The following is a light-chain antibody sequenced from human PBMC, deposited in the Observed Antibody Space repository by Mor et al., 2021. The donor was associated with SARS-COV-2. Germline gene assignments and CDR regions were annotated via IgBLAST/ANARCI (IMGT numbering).Light chain of an antibody. CDR3: QAWDNFGV. Sequence: QKPGQSPLLVIYQDNKRPSGIPERFSGSNSGNTATLTISGTQAMDEADYYCQAWDNFGVFGGGTKLT. J-gene: IGLJ2*01. CDR2: QDN. V-gene: IGLV3-1*01.